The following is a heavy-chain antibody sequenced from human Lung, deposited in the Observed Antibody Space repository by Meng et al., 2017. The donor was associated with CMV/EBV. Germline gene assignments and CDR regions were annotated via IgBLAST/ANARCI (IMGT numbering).Heavy chain of an antibody. CDR1: GYTFTHYD. D-gene: IGHD2/OR15-2a*01. J-gene: IGHJ4*02. CDR3: ARDFLFDPLFIFDY. V-gene: IGHV7-4-1*01. CDR2: INTNTGDP. Sequence: ASGYTFTHYDMSWVRQAPGQGLEYMGYINTNTGDPIYAQGFAGRFVFSFDMSVSTAYLQIYNLQADDSAVYYCARDFLFDPLFIFDYWGQGTLVTVSS.